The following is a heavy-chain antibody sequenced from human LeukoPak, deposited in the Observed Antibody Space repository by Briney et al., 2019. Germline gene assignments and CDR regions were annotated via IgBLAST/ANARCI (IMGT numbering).Heavy chain of an antibody. CDR2: ISFSSSTI. CDR3: AKDQYSSSWYGMDV. J-gene: IGHJ6*02. V-gene: IGHV3-48*01. CDR1: GLTFSTNS. D-gene: IGHD6-13*01. Sequence: GGSLRLSCAAAGLTFSTNSMNWVRQAPGKGLEWVSYISFSSSTIYYADSVKGRFTISRDNSKNTLYLQMNSLRAEDTAVYYCAKDQYSSSWYGMDVWGQGTTVTVSS.